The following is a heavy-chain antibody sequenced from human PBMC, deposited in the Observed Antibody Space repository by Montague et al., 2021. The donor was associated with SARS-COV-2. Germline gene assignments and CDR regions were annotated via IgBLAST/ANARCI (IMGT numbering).Heavy chain of an antibody. CDR2: MNPNSGNT. V-gene: IGHV1-8*01. CDR1: GYTFTSYD. CDR3: ARGGGNSADHYYDGMDV. Sequence: SVKVSCKASGYTFTSYDINWVRQATGQGLEWMGWMNPNSGNTGYAQKFQGRVTMTRNTSISTAYMELGSLRSEDTAVYYCARGGGNSADHYYDGMDVWGLGTTVTVSS. D-gene: IGHD4-23*01. J-gene: IGHJ6*02.